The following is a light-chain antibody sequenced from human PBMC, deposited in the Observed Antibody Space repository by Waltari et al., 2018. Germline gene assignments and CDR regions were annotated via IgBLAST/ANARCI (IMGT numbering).Light chain of an antibody. CDR3: AAWDDSLGGPV. Sequence: QSVLTQPPSASGTPGQGVTISCSGSSSNIGSNYVCWYQQLPGTTPKLLIYKNGQRPSGVPDRFSGSKSGTSASLAVSGLRSEDEADYYCAAWDDSLGGPVFGGGTKLTVL. J-gene: IGLJ2*01. CDR1: SSNIGSNY. V-gene: IGLV1-47*01. CDR2: KNG.